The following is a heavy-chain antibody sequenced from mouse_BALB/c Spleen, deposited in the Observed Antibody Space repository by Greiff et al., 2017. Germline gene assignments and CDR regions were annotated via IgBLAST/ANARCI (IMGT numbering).Heavy chain of an antibody. CDR1: GFTFSSYA. CDR2: ISSGGSYT. D-gene: IGHD2-13*01. V-gene: IGHV5-9-4*01. J-gene: IGHJ3*01. Sequence: EVHLVESGGGLVKPGGSLKLSCAASGFTFSSYAMSWVRQSPEKRLEWVAEISSGGSYTYYPDTVTGRFTISRDNAKTTLYLEMSSLRSEDTAMYYCARGEGDYVWFAYWGQGTLVTVSA. CDR3: ARGEGDYVWFAY.